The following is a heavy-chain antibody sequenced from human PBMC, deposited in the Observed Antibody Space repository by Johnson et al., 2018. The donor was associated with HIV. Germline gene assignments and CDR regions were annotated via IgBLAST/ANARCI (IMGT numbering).Heavy chain of an antibody. D-gene: IGHD3-10*01. CDR3: ARVAVLWFRDTNAFDI. CDR2: IRYDGSNK. J-gene: IGHJ3*02. CDR1: GFTFSSYA. V-gene: IGHV3-30*04. Sequence: VQLVESGGGVVQPGRSLRLSCAASGFTFSSYAMHWVRQAPGKGLEWVAFIRYDGSNKYYADSVKCRFTISRDNSKNTLYLQMNSLRAEDTAVYYCARVAVLWFRDTNAFDIWGQGTVVTVSS.